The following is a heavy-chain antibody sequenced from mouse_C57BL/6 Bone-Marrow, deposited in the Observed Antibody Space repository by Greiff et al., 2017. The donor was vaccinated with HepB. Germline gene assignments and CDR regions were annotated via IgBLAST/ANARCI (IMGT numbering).Heavy chain of an antibody. CDR1: GFNIKNTY. D-gene: IGHD1-1*01. V-gene: IGHV14-3*01. CDR3: SYYYGSSYGAMDY. Sequence: EVQGVESVAELVRPGASVKLSCTASGFNIKNTYMHWVKQRPEQGLEWIGRIDPANGNTKYAPKFQGKATITADTSSNTAYLQRSSLTSEDTAIYYCSYYYGSSYGAMDYWGQGTSVTVSS. J-gene: IGHJ4*01. CDR2: IDPANGNT.